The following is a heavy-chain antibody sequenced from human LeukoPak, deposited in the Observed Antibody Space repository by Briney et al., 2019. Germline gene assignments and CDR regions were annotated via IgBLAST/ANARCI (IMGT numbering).Heavy chain of an antibody. CDR1: GGSFSGYY. CDR3: ARDQQDIVVVVAASPSDAFDI. D-gene: IGHD2-15*01. CDR2: INHSGST. Sequence: SETLSLTCAVYGGSFSGYYWSWIRQPPGKGLEWIGEINHSGSTNYNPSLKSRVTISVDTSKNQFSLKLSSVTAADTAVYYCARDQQDIVVVVAASPSDAFDIWGQGTMVTVSS. J-gene: IGHJ3*02. V-gene: IGHV4-34*01.